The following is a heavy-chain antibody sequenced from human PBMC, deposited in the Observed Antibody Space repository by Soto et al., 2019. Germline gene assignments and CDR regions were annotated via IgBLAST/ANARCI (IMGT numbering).Heavy chain of an antibody. CDR2: INTDGSST. Sequence: EVQLVESGGGLVQPGGSLRLSCAASGFSFTSYWMHWVRQAPGKGLVWVSRINTDGSSTSYADSVKGRFTISRDNAKNTLFLQMNSLRAEDTAIYYCAKRELNRTGLFHWGQGTLVSVSS. D-gene: IGHD1-26*01. CDR1: GFSFTSYW. V-gene: IGHV3-74*01. CDR3: AKRELNRTGLFH. J-gene: IGHJ4*02.